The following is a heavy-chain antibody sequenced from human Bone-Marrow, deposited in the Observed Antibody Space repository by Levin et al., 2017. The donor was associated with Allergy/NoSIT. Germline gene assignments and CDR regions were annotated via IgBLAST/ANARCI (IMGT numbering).Heavy chain of an antibody. CDR2: IKQDGSEP. CDR1: GFSFSSYW. V-gene: IGHV3-7*04. Sequence: GESLKISCAASGFSFSSYWMSWVRQAPGKGLEWVPNIKQDGSEPYYVGSLKGRFTISRDNAKNSLFLQMNSLRVEDTAVYFCARDRRGYWAFDIWGQGTVVTVSS. D-gene: IGHD5-18*01. CDR3: ARDRRGYWAFDI. J-gene: IGHJ3*02.